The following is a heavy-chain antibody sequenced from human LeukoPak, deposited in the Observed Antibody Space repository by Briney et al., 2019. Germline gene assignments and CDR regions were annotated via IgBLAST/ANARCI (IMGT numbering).Heavy chain of an antibody. V-gene: IGHV3-21*01. CDR3: ARDTDFDC. CDR2: ISSSSSYM. CDR1: GFTVSSNY. J-gene: IGHJ4*02. Sequence: GGSLRLSCAASGFTVSSNYMSWVRQAPGKGLEWVSSISSSSSYMYSADSLKGRFTISRDNAKNSLYLQMNSLRAEDTAVYYCARDTDFDCWGQGTLVTVSS.